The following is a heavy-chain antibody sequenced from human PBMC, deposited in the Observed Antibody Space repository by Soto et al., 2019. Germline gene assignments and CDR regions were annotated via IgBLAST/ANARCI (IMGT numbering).Heavy chain of an antibody. Sequence: GGSLRLCCAASGLSFEDYAMHGVRQVPGKGLEWVSGINWNSGSIGYADSVKGRFAISRDNAKNSLHLQMNSLRAEDTAFYYCVKDESINWYSGHFRHWGQGTLVTVSS. D-gene: IGHD6-13*01. CDR1: GLSFEDYA. J-gene: IGHJ1*01. CDR2: INWNSGSI. V-gene: IGHV3-9*01. CDR3: VKDESINWYSGHFRH.